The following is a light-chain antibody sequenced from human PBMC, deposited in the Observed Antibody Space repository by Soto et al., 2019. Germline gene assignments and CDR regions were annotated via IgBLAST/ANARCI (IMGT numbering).Light chain of an antibody. CDR3: CSYAGNSTSPYV. Sequence: QSALTQPASVSGSPGQSITISCTGTSSDVGSYNLVSWYQQHPGKAPKLMIYEGSKRPSGVSNRFSGSKSGNTASLTISGLQAEDEADYYCCSYAGNSTSPYVFGTGTKVTVL. CDR2: EGS. CDR1: SSDVGSYNL. V-gene: IGLV2-23*01. J-gene: IGLJ1*01.